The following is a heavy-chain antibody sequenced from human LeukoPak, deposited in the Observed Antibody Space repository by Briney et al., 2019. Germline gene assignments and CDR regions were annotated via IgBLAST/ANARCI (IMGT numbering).Heavy chain of an antibody. Sequence: PGGSLRLSCAASGFTFSSYAMHWVRQAPGKGLEWVAVISYDGSNKYYADSVKGRFTISRDNSKNTLYLQMNSLRAEDTAVYYCARPKDYDFWSGYCYWGQGTLVTVSS. CDR2: ISYDGSNK. CDR1: GFTFSSYA. CDR3: ARPKDYDFWSGYCY. J-gene: IGHJ4*02. V-gene: IGHV3-30-3*01. D-gene: IGHD3-3*01.